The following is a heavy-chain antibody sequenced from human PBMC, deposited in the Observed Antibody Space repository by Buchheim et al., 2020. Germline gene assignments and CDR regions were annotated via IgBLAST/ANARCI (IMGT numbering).Heavy chain of an antibody. Sequence: QVQLVESGGGVVQPGTSLTLSYAASGFPFSTYGMHWIRQAPGKGLEWVAVIWYDGNEKYYADAVKGRFTISRENSQNTVYLQMNSLRVDDTAVYYCAREFSLCPRDWGRGTL. CDR1: GFPFSTYG. V-gene: IGHV3-33*01. CDR2: IWYDGNEK. J-gene: IGHJ4*02. CDR3: AREFSLCPRD. D-gene: IGHD3-3*01.